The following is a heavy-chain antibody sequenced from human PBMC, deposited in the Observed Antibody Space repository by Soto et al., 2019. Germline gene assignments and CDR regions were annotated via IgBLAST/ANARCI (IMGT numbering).Heavy chain of an antibody. Sequence: PGGSLRLSCAASGFNFNTYGMHWVRQAPGKGLEWVAVISYDGSDKYYADSVKGRFTISRDNSKNTLYLQMNSLRADDTAMYYCAKDHYQVLPGRMDVWGQGTTVTVSS. D-gene: IGHD2-2*01. CDR2: ISYDGSDK. J-gene: IGHJ6*02. V-gene: IGHV3-30*18. CDR1: GFNFNTYG. CDR3: AKDHYQVLPGRMDV.